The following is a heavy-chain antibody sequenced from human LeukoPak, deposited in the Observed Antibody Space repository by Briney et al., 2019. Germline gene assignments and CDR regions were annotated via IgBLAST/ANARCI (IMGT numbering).Heavy chain of an antibody. CDR1: GGSIRSSDYY. V-gene: IGHV4-39*02. Sequence: SETLSLTCTVSGGSIRSSDYYWGWIRQPPGKGLEWIGSIYYSGSTYYSPSLKSRVTISVDTSKNHFSLRLSSVTAADTAMFYCARLTIAANAFDIWGQGTMVTVSS. J-gene: IGHJ3*02. CDR3: ARLTIAANAFDI. D-gene: IGHD2-15*01. CDR2: IYYSGST.